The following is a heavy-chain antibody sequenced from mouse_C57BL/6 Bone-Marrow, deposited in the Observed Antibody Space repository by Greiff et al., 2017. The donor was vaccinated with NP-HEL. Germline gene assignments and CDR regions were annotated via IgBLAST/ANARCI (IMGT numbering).Heavy chain of an antibody. CDR2: IHPNSGST. CDR1: GYTFTSYW. J-gene: IGHJ2*01. Sequence: QVQLKQPGAELVKPGASVKLSCKASGYTFTSYWMHWVKQRPGQGLEWIGMIHPNSGSTNYNEKFKSKATLTVDKSSSTAYMQLSSLTSEDSAVYYCAREDDTTVKGGFFPRFDYWGQGTTLTVSS. D-gene: IGHD1-1*01. CDR3: AREDDTTVKGGFFPRFDY. V-gene: IGHV1-64*01.